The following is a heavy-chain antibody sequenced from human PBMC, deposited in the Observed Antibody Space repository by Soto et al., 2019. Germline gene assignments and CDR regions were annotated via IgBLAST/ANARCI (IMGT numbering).Heavy chain of an antibody. D-gene: IGHD6-25*01. CDR2: INAGTGYT. CDR1: GYTFTTYI. J-gene: IGHJ5*02. V-gene: IGHV1-3*01. CDR3: ARGVGFP. Sequence: QVPLVQSGAEVKRPGASVKVSCKASGYTFTTYILYWVRQAPGQSLEWMGWINAGTGYTKYSQNFQGRVTLTRDTSANIGYMELTNLGSEDTAVYYCARGVGFPWGQGTLVTVSS.